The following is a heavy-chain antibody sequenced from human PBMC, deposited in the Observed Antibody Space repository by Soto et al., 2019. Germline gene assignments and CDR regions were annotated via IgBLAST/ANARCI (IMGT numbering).Heavy chain of an antibody. CDR3: ARHRTTVVNTAYFDH. D-gene: IGHD5-18*01. V-gene: IGHV4-39*01. CDR2: IYYSGRT. CDR1: GESISSSSYY. Sequence: SETLSLTCIVSGESISSSSYYLGWIRQPPGKGLEWIGSIYYSGRTYYNPSFKSRVTISIDTSKNQFSLKLSSVTATDTAVYYCARHRTTVVNTAYFDHWGQGDRVTVSS. J-gene: IGHJ4*02.